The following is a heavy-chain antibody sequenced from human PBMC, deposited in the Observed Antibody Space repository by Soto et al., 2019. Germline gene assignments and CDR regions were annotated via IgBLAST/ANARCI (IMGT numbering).Heavy chain of an antibody. Sequence: GGSLRLSCAASGFTFSSYGMHWVHQAPGKGLEWVAVIWYDGSNKYYADSVKGRFTISRDNSKNTLYLQMNSLRAEDTAVYYCARDQGYYATSFDYWGQGTLVTVSS. CDR1: GFTFSSYG. D-gene: IGHD3-22*01. J-gene: IGHJ4*02. CDR2: IWYDGSNK. V-gene: IGHV3-33*01. CDR3: ARDQGYYATSFDY.